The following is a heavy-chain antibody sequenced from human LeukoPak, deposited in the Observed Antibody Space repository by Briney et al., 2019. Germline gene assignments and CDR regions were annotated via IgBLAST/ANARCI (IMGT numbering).Heavy chain of an antibody. J-gene: IGHJ4*02. Sequence: GGSLRLSCAASGFIFSGYWMTWVRQAPGKGLEWVANIKQDGSEKYYVDSVKGRFTISRDNAKNSLFPQMNSLRAEDTAVYYCARSSRDFDYWGQGTLVTVSS. D-gene: IGHD6-6*01. CDR2: IKQDGSEK. CDR1: GFIFSGYW. V-gene: IGHV3-7*01. CDR3: ARSSRDFDY.